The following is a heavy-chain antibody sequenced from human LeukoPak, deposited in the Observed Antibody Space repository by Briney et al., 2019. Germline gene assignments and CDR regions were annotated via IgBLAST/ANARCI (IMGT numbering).Heavy chain of an antibody. CDR3: ARDGHYDSSGYFFGY. Sequence: SETLSLTCSVSGGSISSGSYYWTWIRQPAGKALEWIGRIYTSGSTNYNPSLKSRVTISVDTPKNQFSLRLSSVTAADTAVCYCARDGHYDSSGYFFGYWGQGTLVTVSS. V-gene: IGHV4-61*02. J-gene: IGHJ4*02. CDR2: IYTSGST. CDR1: GGSISSGSYY. D-gene: IGHD3-22*01.